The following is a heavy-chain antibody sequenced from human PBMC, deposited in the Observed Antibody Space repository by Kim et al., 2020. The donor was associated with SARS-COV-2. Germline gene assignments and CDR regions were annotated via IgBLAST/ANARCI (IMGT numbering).Heavy chain of an antibody. J-gene: IGHJ6*03. CDR1: GFTFSDYY. D-gene: IGHD5-18*01. V-gene: IGHV3-11*01. CDR3: ARGQRGYSYGRYYYYYYMDV. CDR2: ISSSGSTI. Sequence: GGSLRLSCAASGFTFSDYYMSWIRQAPGKGLEWVSYISSSGSTIYYADSVKGRFTISRDNAKNSLYLQMNSLRAEDTAVYYCARGQRGYSYGRYYYYYYMDVWGKGTTVTVSS.